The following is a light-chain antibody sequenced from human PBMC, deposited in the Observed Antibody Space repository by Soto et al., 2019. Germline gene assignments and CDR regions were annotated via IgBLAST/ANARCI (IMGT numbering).Light chain of an antibody. V-gene: IGKV1-27*01. J-gene: IGKJ4*01. CDR2: ATS. CDR3: HKYNHAPT. CDR1: QAISSY. Sequence: DIQLTQSPSSLSASGGERVTITCRASQAISSYLAWYQQKPGKVPELLIYATSTLQSGPPSRFSGSGSGTDFTLTISSLQPEDVATYYCHKYNHAPTFGGGTKVEIK.